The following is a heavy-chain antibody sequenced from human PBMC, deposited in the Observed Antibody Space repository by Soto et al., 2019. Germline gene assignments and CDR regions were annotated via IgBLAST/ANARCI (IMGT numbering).Heavy chain of an antibody. D-gene: IGHD2-8*01. CDR2: IVVGSGNT. CDR3: AAEPEYCTNGVCLYAFDI. V-gene: IGHV1-58*02. CDR1: GFTFTSSA. J-gene: IGHJ3*02. Sequence: ASVKVSCKASGFTFTSSAMQWVRQARGQRLEWIGWIVVGSGNTNYAQKFQERVTITRDMSTSTAYMELSSLRSEDTAVYYCAAEPEYCTNGVCLYAFDIWGQGTMVTVSS.